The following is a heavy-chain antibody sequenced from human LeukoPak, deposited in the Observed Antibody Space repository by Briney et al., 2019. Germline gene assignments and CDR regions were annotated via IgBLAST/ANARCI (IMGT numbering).Heavy chain of an antibody. CDR3: ARGHYDSSGYSTPAAFDI. CDR1: GGTFSSYA. D-gene: IGHD3-22*01. J-gene: IGHJ3*02. Sequence: ASVKVSCKASGGTFSSYAISWVRQAPGQGLEWMGGIIPIFGTANYAQKFQGRVTITADESTSTAYMELSSLRSEDTAVYYCARGHYDSSGYSTPAAFDIWGQGTMVTVSS. V-gene: IGHV1-69*13. CDR2: IIPIFGTA.